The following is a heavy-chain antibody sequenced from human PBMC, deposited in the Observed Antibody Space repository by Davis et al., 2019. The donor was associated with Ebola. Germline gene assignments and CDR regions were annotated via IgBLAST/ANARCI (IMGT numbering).Heavy chain of an antibody. D-gene: IGHD2/OR15-2a*01. Sequence: GESLKISCKCSGYSFTTYWIAWVRQTPAKGLAWMGIIYPGDSDTRYSPAFEGQVTISVDRSTNTAYLQWSSLKASDIAMYYCARQESLYGSSDYWGQGTLVTVSS. CDR2: IYPGDSDT. CDR1: GYSFTTYW. V-gene: IGHV5-51*01. CDR3: ARQESLYGSSDY. J-gene: IGHJ4*02.